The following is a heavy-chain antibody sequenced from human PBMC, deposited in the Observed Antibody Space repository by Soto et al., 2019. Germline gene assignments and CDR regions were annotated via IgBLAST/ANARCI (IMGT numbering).Heavy chain of an antibody. V-gene: IGHV3-23*01. Sequence: AGGSLRLSCAASGFTFSSYAMSWVRQAPGKGLEWVSAISGSGGSTYYADSVKGRFTISRDNSKNTLYLQMNSLRAEDTAVYYCAKGIAVALYNWFDPWGQGTLVTVSS. CDR1: GFTFSSYA. D-gene: IGHD6-19*01. J-gene: IGHJ5*02. CDR2: ISGSGGST. CDR3: AKGIAVALYNWFDP.